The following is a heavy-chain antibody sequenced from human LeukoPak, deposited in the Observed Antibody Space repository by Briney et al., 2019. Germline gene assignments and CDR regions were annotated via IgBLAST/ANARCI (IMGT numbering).Heavy chain of an antibody. CDR1: GFSLSTSGMC. V-gene: IGHV2-70*11. J-gene: IGHJ6*02. D-gene: IGHD3-9*01. CDR3: ARMCILTGYYTPEGMDV. CDR2: IDWDDDK. Sequence: SGPALVKPTQTLTLTCTFSGFSLSTSGMCVSWIRQPPGKALEWLARIDWDDDKYYSTFLKTRLTISKDTSKNQVVLTMTNMDPVDTATYYCARMCILTGYYTPEGMDVWGQGTTVTVSS.